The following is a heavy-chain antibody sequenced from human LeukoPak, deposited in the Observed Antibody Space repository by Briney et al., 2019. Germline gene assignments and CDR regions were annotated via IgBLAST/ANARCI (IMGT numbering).Heavy chain of an antibody. J-gene: IGHJ4*02. Sequence: GGSLRLSCAASGFTFSSYGMHWVRQAPGKGLEWVAFIRYDGSNKYYADSVKGRFTISRDNSKNTLYLQMNSLRAEDTAVYYCAKASRIVVVPAAMDYWGQGALVTVSS. D-gene: IGHD2-2*01. CDR3: AKASRIVVVPAAMDY. V-gene: IGHV3-30*02. CDR1: GFTFSSYG. CDR2: IRYDGSNK.